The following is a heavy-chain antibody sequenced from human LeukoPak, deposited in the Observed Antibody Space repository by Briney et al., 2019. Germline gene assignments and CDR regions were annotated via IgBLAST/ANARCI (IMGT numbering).Heavy chain of an antibody. CDR3: ARGIEDSRAQPVSQWFDP. CDR1: GFTFSSYW. CDR2: VNSDGSST. V-gene: IGHV3-74*01. J-gene: IGHJ5*02. Sequence: PGGSLRLSCAASGFTFSSYWMHWVRQAPGKGLVWVSRVNSDGSSTIYADSVKGRFTISRDNAKNSLYLQMNSLRVEDTAVYYCARGIEDSRAQPVSQWFDPWGQGTLVTVSS. D-gene: IGHD3/OR15-3a*01.